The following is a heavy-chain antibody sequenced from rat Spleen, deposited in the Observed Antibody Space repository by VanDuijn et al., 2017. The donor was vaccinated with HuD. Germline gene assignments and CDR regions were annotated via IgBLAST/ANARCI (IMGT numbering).Heavy chain of an antibody. Sequence: EVQLVESGGGLVQPGRSLKLSCAASGFTFSNYDMAWVRQAPTKGLEWVASISPSGGSTYYRDSVKGRFTVSRDNAKSTLYLQMDSLRSEDTATYYCARHGSFVTMMVVITTSGYYFDYWGQGVMVTVSS. J-gene: IGHJ2*01. CDR2: ISPSGGST. CDR1: GFTFSNYD. D-gene: IGHD1-12*02. CDR3: ARHGSFVTMMVVITTSGYYFDY. V-gene: IGHV5-25*01.